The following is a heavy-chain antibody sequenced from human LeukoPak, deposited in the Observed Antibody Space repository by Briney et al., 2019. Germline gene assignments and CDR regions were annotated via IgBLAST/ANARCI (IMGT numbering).Heavy chain of an antibody. CDR3: ERDPVEMANPGICSYFDY. CDR1: GGTFSSYA. Sequence: SVKVSCKASGGTFSSYAISWVRQAPGQGLEWMGRIIPIFGIANYAQKFQGRVTITADKSTSTAYMELSSLRSEDTAVYYCERDPVEMANPGICSYFDYWGQGTLVTVSS. V-gene: IGHV1-69*04. CDR2: IIPIFGIA. D-gene: IGHD5-24*01. J-gene: IGHJ4*02.